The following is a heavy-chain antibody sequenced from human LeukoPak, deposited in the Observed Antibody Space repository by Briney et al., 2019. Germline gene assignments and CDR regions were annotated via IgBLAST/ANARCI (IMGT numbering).Heavy chain of an antibody. CDR1: GGSIISFW. D-gene: IGHD1-1*01. Sequence: SGTLSLTCAVSGGSIISFWWSWVRQPPGKGLEWIGEINHRGTTNSDTSLKSRVTMSVDTSKNQLSLTLSSVTAADTGVYYCARHLGTPGTRGFDYWGQGIQVTVSS. J-gene: IGHJ4*02. CDR2: INHRGTT. V-gene: IGHV4-4*02. CDR3: ARHLGTPGTRGFDY.